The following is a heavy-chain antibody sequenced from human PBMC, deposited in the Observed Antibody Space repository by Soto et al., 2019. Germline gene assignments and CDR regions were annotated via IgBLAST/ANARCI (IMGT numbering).Heavy chain of an antibody. CDR3: VRGGAYGDYRLDY. V-gene: IGHV3-74*01. J-gene: IGHJ4*02. CDR2: INSDGSAT. CDR1: GFNFSIYW. D-gene: IGHD4-17*01. Sequence: EVQLVESGGGLVQPGGSLRLSCAASGFNFSIYWMHWVRQAPGKGLVWVSRINSDGSATYYADSVKGRFTISRDNAKNTLYLQMPSLRAEDTAVYYCVRGGAYGDYRLDYWGQGTPVTVSS.